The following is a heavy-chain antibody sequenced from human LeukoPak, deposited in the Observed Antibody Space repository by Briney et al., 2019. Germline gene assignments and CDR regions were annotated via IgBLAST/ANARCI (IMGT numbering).Heavy chain of an antibody. Sequence: SVKVSCKASGGTFSSYAISWVRQAPGQGLEWMGRIIPIFGIANYAQKFQGRVTITADKSTSTAYMELSSLRSEDTAVYYCAYYDSSGYHFDCWGQGTLVTVSS. CDR3: AYYDSSGYHFDC. J-gene: IGHJ4*02. CDR2: IIPIFGIA. V-gene: IGHV1-69*04. CDR1: GGTFSSYA. D-gene: IGHD3-22*01.